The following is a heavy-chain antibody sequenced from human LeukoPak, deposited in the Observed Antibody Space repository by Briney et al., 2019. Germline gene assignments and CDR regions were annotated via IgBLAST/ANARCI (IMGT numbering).Heavy chain of an antibody. Sequence: ASVKVSCRASGYTFTSYDINWVRQATGQGLEWMGWMNPNSGNTGYAQKFQGRVTMTRNTSISTAYMELSSLRSEDTAVYYCARGPLELWFGALLRRWLDYWGQGTLVTVSS. J-gene: IGHJ4*02. CDR2: MNPNSGNT. CDR3: ARGPLELWFGALLRRWLDY. D-gene: IGHD3-10*01. CDR1: GYTFTSYD. V-gene: IGHV1-8*01.